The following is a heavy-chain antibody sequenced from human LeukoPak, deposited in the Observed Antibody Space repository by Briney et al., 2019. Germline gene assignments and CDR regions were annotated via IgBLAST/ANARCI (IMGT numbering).Heavy chain of an antibody. CDR1: SGSVSSGSYY. CDR3: AMGYCGGGSCSRDY. CDR2: IYYSGST. D-gene: IGHD2-15*01. J-gene: IGHJ4*02. V-gene: IGHV4-61*01. Sequence: SETLSLTCTVSSGSVSSGSYYWSWIRQPPGKGLEWIGYIYYSGSTNYNPSLKSRVTISVDTSKNQFSLKLSSVTAADTAVYYCAMGYCGGGSCSRDYWGQGTLVTVSS.